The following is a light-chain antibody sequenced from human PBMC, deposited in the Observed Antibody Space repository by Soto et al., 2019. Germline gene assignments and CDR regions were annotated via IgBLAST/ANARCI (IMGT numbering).Light chain of an antibody. J-gene: IGKJ4*01. CDR2: AVH. CDR3: QQTYDTPT. Sequence: DIQMTQSPSSLSASAGDRVTITCRTSQPISPYLNRYQVKPGKAPKLLVYAVHRLQSGVPSRFTGSGSGTDFTLTSSSLQPEYFATYYCQQTYDTPTFGGGTRVEL. V-gene: IGKV1-39*01. CDR1: QPISPY.